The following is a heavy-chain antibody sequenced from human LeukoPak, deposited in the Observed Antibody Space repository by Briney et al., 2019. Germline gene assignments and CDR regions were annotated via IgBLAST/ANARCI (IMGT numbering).Heavy chain of an antibody. D-gene: IGHD2-2*02. V-gene: IGHV4-59*12. Sequence: PSETLSLTCTVSGGSISSYYWSWIRQPPGKGLEWIGYIYHSGSTYYNPSLKSRVTISVDRSKNQFSLKLSSVTAADTAVYYCARDCSSTSCYIKYAFDIWGQGTMVTVSS. J-gene: IGHJ3*02. CDR2: IYHSGST. CDR3: ARDCSSTSCYIKYAFDI. CDR1: GGSISSYY.